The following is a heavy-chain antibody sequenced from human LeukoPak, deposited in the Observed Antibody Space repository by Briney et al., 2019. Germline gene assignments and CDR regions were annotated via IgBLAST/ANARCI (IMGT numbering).Heavy chain of an antibody. CDR1: GYSFTSYW. Sequence: GESLKISCKGSGYSFTSYWIGWVRQMPGKGLEWMGIIYPGDSDTRYSPSFQGQVTISADKSISTAYLQWSSLKASDTAMYYCARLTGTYYYAPNWFDPWGQGTLVTVSS. V-gene: IGHV5-51*01. CDR3: ARLTGTYYYAPNWFDP. D-gene: IGHD3-10*01. CDR2: IYPGDSDT. J-gene: IGHJ5*02.